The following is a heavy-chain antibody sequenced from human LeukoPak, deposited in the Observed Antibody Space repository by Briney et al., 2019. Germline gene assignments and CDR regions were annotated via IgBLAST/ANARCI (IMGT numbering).Heavy chain of an antibody. D-gene: IGHD3-22*01. CDR2: IYTSGST. Sequence: PSETLPLTCTVSGGSISSYYWSWIRQPAGKGLEWIGRIYTSGSTNYNPSLKGRVTISVDTSKNQFSLKLSSVTAADTAVYYCASIGFYYDSSGYLWNYWGQGTLVTVSS. CDR1: GGSISSYY. V-gene: IGHV4-4*07. CDR3: ASIGFYYDSSGYLWNY. J-gene: IGHJ4*02.